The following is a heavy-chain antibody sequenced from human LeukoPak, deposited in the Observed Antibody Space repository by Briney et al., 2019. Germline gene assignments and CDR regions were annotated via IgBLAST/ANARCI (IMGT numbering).Heavy chain of an antibody. J-gene: IGHJ2*01. CDR3: ARGPPPRYSSGWYGWYFDL. Sequence: ASVKASCKASGYTFTSYYMHWVRQAPGQGLEWMGVINPSGGSTSYAQKFQGRVTMTRDTSTSTVYMELSSLRSEDTALYYCARGPPPRYSSGWYGWYFDLWGRGTLVTVSS. D-gene: IGHD6-19*01. CDR2: INPSGGST. V-gene: IGHV1-46*01. CDR1: GYTFTSYY.